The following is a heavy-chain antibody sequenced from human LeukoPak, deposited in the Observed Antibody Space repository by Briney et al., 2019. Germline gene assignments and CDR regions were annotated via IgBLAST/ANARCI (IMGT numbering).Heavy chain of an antibody. D-gene: IGHD4-17*01. CDR2: IYHSGST. CDR3: ASIKNNDYGKLPEGPPFQH. V-gene: IGHV4-30-2*01. Sequence: PSETLSLTCTVSGGSISSGGYYWSWIRQPPGKGLEWIGYIYHSGSTYYNPSLKSRVTISVDTSKNQFSLKLSSVTAADTAVYYCASIKNNDYGKLPEGPPFQHWGQGTLVTVSS. J-gene: IGHJ1*01. CDR1: GGSISSGGYY.